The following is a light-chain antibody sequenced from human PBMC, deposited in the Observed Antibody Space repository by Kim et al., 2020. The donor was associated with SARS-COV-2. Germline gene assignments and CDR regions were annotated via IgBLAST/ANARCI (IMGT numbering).Light chain of an antibody. CDR3: QQYYSTPYT. Sequence: ATSNCKSSQSVLYSSNNKSYLAWYQQKPGQPPKLLIYWASTRESGVPDRFSGSGSGTDFTLTISSLQAEDVAVYYCQQYYSTPYTFGQGTKLEI. J-gene: IGKJ2*01. V-gene: IGKV4-1*01. CDR1: QSVLYSSNNKSY. CDR2: WAS.